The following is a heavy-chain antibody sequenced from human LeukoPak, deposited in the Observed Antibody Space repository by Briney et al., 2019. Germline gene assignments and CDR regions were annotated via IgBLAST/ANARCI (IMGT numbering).Heavy chain of an antibody. Sequence: PGGSLRLSCAAPGFAFNPYAMSWVRQAPGKGLEWVSGITGSGDNTYYADSVKGRFTISRDNAKNSLYLQMNSLRAEDTAIYYCTRVGYIDEGIDYWGQGTLVTVSS. CDR2: ITGSGDNT. J-gene: IGHJ4*02. V-gene: IGHV3-23*01. CDR3: TRVGYIDEGIDY. CDR1: GFAFNPYA. D-gene: IGHD5-24*01.